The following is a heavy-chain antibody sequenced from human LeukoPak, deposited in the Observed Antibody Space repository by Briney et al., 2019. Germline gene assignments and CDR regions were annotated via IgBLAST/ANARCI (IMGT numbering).Heavy chain of an antibody. CDR3: ARVLYGSRVNVIDS. CDR2: MNEYGTKK. V-gene: IGHV3-7*01. J-gene: IGHJ4*02. Sequence: GGSLSLSCAACRFTFSKYWMKCPPQAPGEGLEGVSNMNEYGTKKYYVDAVRGRFTITKDNADNSLFLHMNSLRVEDTAVYRCARVLYGSRVNVIDSWGPGILVTVSS. CDR1: RFTFSKYW. D-gene: IGHD2-2*01.